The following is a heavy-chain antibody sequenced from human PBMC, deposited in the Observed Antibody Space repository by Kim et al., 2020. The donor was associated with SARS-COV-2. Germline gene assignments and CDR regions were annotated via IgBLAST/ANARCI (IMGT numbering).Heavy chain of an antibody. J-gene: IGHJ4*02. Sequence: SETLSLTCAVSGGSISSSNWWSWVRQPPGKGLEWIGEIYHSGSTNYNPSLKSRVTISVDKSKNQFSLKLSSVTAADTAVYYCARGRNYYDSSGYLGYWGQGNLVTVSS. D-gene: IGHD3-22*01. CDR2: IYHSGST. V-gene: IGHV4-4*02. CDR1: GGSISSSNW. CDR3: ARGRNYYDSSGYLGY.